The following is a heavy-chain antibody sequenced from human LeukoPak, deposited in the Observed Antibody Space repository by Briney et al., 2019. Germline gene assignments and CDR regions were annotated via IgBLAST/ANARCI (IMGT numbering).Heavy chain of an antibody. CDR2: IIPILNII. CDR1: GGTFSTYA. CDR3: AGDKTGTTAFDI. D-gene: IGHD1-1*01. V-gene: IGHV1-69*10. Sequence: SVTVSCKASGGTFSTYAISWVGQAPGRGREGMGGIIPILNIINYAQKFQGRVTITADKSTSTAYMELSSLRSEDTAVYFCAGDKTGTTAFDIWGQGTMVTVSS. J-gene: IGHJ3*02.